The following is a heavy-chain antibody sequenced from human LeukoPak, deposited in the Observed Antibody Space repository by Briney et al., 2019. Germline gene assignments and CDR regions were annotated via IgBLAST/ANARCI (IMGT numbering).Heavy chain of an antibody. V-gene: IGHV4-39*01. D-gene: IGHD3-10*01. J-gene: IGHJ4*02. CDR2: IYYSGST. CDR3: ARHGGSGTFGY. Sequence: SETLSLTCTVSGGSLSSSSYYWGWLRQPPGKGLEWIGSIYYSGSTYYNPSLKSRVTISVDTSKNQFSLKLSSVTAADTAVYYCARHGGSGTFGYWGQGTLVTVSS. CDR1: GGSLSSSSYY.